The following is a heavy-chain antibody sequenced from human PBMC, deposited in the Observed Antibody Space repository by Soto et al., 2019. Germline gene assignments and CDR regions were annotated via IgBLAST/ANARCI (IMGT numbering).Heavy chain of an antibody. CDR2: ISFDGKKQ. CDR1: GFTFRSYT. V-gene: IGHV3-30*18. CDR3: ANDLVTTGAWFDY. Sequence: QVQLVESGGGVVQPGRSLRLSFAASGFTFRSYTMHWVRQAPGKGLEWVALISFDGKKQYYADSVKGRFTISRNDSNNTMSLQMNSLRVEDTAVYYCANDLVTTGAWFDYWGQGTLVTVSS. D-gene: IGHD4-17*01. J-gene: IGHJ4*02.